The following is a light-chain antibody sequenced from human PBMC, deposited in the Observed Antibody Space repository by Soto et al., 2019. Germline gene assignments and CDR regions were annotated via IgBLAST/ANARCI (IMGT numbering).Light chain of an antibody. V-gene: IGKV1-5*03. CDR1: QSISIW. J-gene: IGKJ1*01. CDR3: QHYNSYSEA. Sequence: DIQMTQKPSTLSASVGDRVTITCRASQSISIWLAWYQQKPGKAPKLLIYKASTLKSGVPSRFSGSGSGTEFTLTISSLQPDDFATYYCQHYNSYSEAFGQRSMA. CDR2: KAS.